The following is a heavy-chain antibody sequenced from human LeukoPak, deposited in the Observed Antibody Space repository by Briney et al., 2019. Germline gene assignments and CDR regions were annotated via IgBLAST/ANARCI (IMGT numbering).Heavy chain of an antibody. CDR3: AVNSYAKDAFDI. CDR1: GYSISSGYY. J-gene: IGHJ3*02. V-gene: IGHV4-38-2*01. D-gene: IGHD5-18*01. Sequence: SETLSLTCAVSGYSISSGYYWGWTRQPPGKGLEWIGSIYHSGSTYYNPSLKSRVTISVDTSKNQFSLKLSSVTAADTAVYYCAVNSYAKDAFDIWGQGTMVTVSS. CDR2: IYHSGST.